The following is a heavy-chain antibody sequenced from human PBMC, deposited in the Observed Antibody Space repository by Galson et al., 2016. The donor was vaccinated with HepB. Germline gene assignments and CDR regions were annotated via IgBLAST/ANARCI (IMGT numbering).Heavy chain of an antibody. CDR1: GDSISNNYW. V-gene: IGHV4-4*02. D-gene: IGHD1/OR15-1a*01. J-gene: IGHJ4*02. Sequence: SETLSLTCAVSGDSISNNYWWSWVRQSPGKGLEWLGEIYQTGTANYNPSFTSRATITVDTSKNQSSLRLASVTAADTAMYYCARGTLGTTATMAFDYWSQGTLVTVSS. CDR2: IYQTGTA. CDR3: ARGTLGTTATMAFDY.